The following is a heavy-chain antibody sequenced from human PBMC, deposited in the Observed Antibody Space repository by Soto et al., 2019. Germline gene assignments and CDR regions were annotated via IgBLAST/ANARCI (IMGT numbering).Heavy chain of an antibody. J-gene: IGHJ4*02. CDR1: GVTFSSYA. D-gene: IGHD3-3*01. V-gene: IGHV3-23*01. CDR2: ISGSGGST. CDR3: AGIYYDFWSGSQIFDY. Sequence: GGSLRLSCAASGVTFSSYAMSWVRQAPGKGLEWVSAISGSGGSTYYADSVKGRFTISRDNSKNTLYLQMNSLRAEDTAVYYCAGIYYDFWSGSQIFDYWGQGTLVTVSS.